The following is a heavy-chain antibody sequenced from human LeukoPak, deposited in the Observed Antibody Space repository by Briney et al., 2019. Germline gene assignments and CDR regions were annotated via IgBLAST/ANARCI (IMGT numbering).Heavy chain of an antibody. Sequence: ASVKVSRNASGGTFSSYAISWVRQAPGQGLEWMGGIIPIFGTANYAQKFQGRVTITTDESTSTAYMELSSLRSEDTAVYYCAAGGGLYYYYMDVWGKGTTVTVSS. J-gene: IGHJ6*03. CDR2: IIPIFGTA. D-gene: IGHD2-15*01. CDR1: GGTFSSYA. CDR3: AAGGGLYYYYMDV. V-gene: IGHV1-69*05.